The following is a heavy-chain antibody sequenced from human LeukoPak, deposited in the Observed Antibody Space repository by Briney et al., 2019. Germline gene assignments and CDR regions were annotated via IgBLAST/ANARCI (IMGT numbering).Heavy chain of an antibody. Sequence: PGGSLRLSCAASGFTFSNYWMTWVRQAPGKGLEWVANIKQDGSEKYYVDSVKGRFTISRDNAKNSLYLQMNSLRAEDTAVYYCARAWDGWHATFDYWGQGTLVTVSS. D-gene: IGHD5-24*01. CDR3: ARAWDGWHATFDY. J-gene: IGHJ4*02. V-gene: IGHV3-7*01. CDR2: IKQDGSEK. CDR1: GFTFSNYW.